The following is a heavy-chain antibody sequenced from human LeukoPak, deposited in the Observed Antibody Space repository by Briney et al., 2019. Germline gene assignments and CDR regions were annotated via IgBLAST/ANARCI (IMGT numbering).Heavy chain of an antibody. J-gene: IGHJ4*02. Sequence: GGSLRLSCAASGFTFSSYAMSWVRQAPGKGLEWVSAISGSGGSTYYADSVKGRFSISRDNSKNTLCLQMDSLRGEDTAVYYCAKDFRIGYSAHFDYWGQGALVTVSS. CDR3: AKDFRIGYSAHFDY. CDR1: GFTFSSYA. CDR2: ISGSGGST. V-gene: IGHV3-23*01. D-gene: IGHD2-21*01.